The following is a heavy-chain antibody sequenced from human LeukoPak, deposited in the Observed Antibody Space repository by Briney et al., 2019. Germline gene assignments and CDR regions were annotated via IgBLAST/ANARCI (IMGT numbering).Heavy chain of an antibody. CDR1: GFTFSDYY. Sequence: GGSLRLSCAASGFTFSDYYMSWIRQAPGKGLEWVSYISSSGSTIYYADSVKGRFTISIDNSKNTLYLQMNSLRAEDTAVYYCAKDGYTYPYYFDYWGQGTLVTVSS. J-gene: IGHJ4*02. CDR2: ISSSGSTI. CDR3: AKDGYTYPYYFDY. V-gene: IGHV3-11*04. D-gene: IGHD5-18*01.